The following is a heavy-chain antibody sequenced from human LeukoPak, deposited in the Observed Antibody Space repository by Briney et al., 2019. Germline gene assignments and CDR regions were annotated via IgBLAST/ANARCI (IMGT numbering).Heavy chain of an antibody. CDR1: NGSISSFY. CDR2: IYYTGTT. V-gene: IGHV4-59*01. Sequence: PSQTLSLTCPVSNGSISSFYWTWIRQPPGKGLEWNGYIYYTGTTDYNPSRKSRVTISVDTSKNQCSLKLSSVTAADTAVYYCARGYGRYFDYWGQGTLVTVSS. CDR3: ARGYGRYFDY. D-gene: IGHD5-18*01. J-gene: IGHJ4*02.